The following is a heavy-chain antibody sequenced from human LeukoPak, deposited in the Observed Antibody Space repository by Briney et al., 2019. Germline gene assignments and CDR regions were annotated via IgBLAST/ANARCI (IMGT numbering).Heavy chain of an antibody. J-gene: IGHJ3*02. D-gene: IGHD1-26*01. CDR2: IFESGST. V-gene: IGHV4-39*01. Sequence: PSETLSLTCTVSGVSISGSTYFWGWIRQPPGKGLEWFGSIFESGSTYYNPSLKSRVTIAVDTSRNQFSLRLTSVTPTDTAVYYCARTGFVGTTDHVAFDIWGQGTLVTVSS. CDR1: GVSISGSTYF. CDR3: ARTGFVGTTDHVAFDI.